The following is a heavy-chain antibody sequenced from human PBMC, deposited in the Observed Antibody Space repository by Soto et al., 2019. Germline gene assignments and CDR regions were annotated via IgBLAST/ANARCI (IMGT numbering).Heavy chain of an antibody. CDR1: GGTFNKYS. CDR2: IVPLFGTA. Sequence: SVKVSCKAAGGTFNKYSIDWVLQVPGQGLEWMGGIVPLFGTANYAQKFQGRVTITADEATNTAYMELRSLRSEDTAVYYCARQFDYETSGYYYAYWGQGTLVTVSS. J-gene: IGHJ4*02. V-gene: IGHV1-69*13. D-gene: IGHD3-22*01. CDR3: ARQFDYETSGYYYAY.